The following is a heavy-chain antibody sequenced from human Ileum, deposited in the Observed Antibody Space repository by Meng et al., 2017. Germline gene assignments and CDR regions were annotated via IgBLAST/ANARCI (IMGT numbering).Heavy chain of an antibody. D-gene: IGHD2-21*02. Sequence: QVQLVESGGGVVQPGRSLRLSCAASGFTFSSYAMHWVRQAPGKGLEWVAVISYDGSNKYYADSAKGRFTISRDNSKNTLYLQMNSLRAEDTAVYYCARDPLAYCGGDCYTHLAYWGQGTLVTVSS. V-gene: IGHV3-30-3*01. J-gene: IGHJ4*02. CDR3: ARDPLAYCGGDCYTHLAY. CDR2: ISYDGSNK. CDR1: GFTFSSYA.